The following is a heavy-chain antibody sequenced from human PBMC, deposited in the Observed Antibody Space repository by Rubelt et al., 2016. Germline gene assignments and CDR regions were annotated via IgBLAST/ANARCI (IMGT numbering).Heavy chain of an antibody. CDR2: ISAYNGNT. V-gene: IGHV1-18*01. D-gene: IGHD6-13*01. J-gene: IGHJ5*02. Sequence: QVQLVQSGAEVKKPGASVKVSCKASGYTFTSYGISWVRQAPGQGLEWMGWISAYNGNTNYAQKLQGRGTMTTETSTSTAYMELRSLRPDDTAVYYCASMYSSSWYRGWFDPWGQGTLVTVSS. CDR1: GYTFTSYG. CDR3: ASMYSSSWYRGWFDP.